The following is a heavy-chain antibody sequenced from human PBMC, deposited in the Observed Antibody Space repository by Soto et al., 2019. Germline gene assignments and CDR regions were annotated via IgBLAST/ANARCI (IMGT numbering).Heavy chain of an antibody. V-gene: IGHV1-69*12. CDR2: LIPIFGTA. Sequence: QVQLVQSGAEVKKPGSSVKVSCKASGGTFSSYAISWVRQAPGQGLEWMGGLIPIFGTANYAQKFQGRVTVTADESTSTAYMELSSLRSEATAVYYCERDRGYYDYVWGSYHYRSFDYWGQGTLVTVSS. D-gene: IGHD3-16*02. CDR3: ERDRGYYDYVWGSYHYRSFDY. J-gene: IGHJ4*02. CDR1: GGTFSSYA.